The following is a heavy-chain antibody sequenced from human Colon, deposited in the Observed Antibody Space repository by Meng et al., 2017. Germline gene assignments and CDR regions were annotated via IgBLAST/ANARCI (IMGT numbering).Heavy chain of an antibody. J-gene: IGHJ4*02. CDR1: GYSFTGYY. D-gene: IGHD5-18*01. CDR3: ARLDTKHHLAIYYFDY. CDR2: INTNSGGT. V-gene: IGHV1-2*02. Sequence: ASVKVSCKASGYSFTGYYMYWLRQAPGQGLEWMGWINTNSGGTNYAQKFQGRVTMTRDTSTSTAYMELSRLRFDDTAVYYCARLDTKHHLAIYYFDYWGQGTLVTVSS.